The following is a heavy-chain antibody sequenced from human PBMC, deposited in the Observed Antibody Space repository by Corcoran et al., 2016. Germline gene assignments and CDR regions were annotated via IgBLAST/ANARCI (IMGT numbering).Heavy chain of an antibody. CDR1: GYSFTNCW. CDR2: IYPGDSDT. J-gene: IGHJ4*02. V-gene: IGHV5-51*01. D-gene: IGHD5-18*01. CDR3: ATRGDRYVYFDY. Sequence: EVQLVQSGAEVKKPGESLKISCKGSGYSFTNCWIGWVRQMPGKGLEWMGIIYPGDSDTRYSPSFQGQVTISDDTSTSTAYLQWSSLKASDSAMYYCATRGDRYVYFDYWGQGTLVTVSS.